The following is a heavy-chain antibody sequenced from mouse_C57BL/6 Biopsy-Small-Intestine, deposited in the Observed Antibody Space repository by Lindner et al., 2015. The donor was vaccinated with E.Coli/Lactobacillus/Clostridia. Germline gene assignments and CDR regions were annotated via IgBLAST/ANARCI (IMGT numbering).Heavy chain of an antibody. CDR3: ARFDYSNPAWFAY. D-gene: IGHD2-5*01. Sequence: VQLQESGAELAKPGASLKLSCKASGYTFTDFWIHWVKQRPGQGLEWIGYIDPSSDYTKYNQNFKDKATLTADKSSSTAYMQLSGLTYEDSAVYYCARFDYSNPAWFAYWGQGTLVTVSA. CDR1: GYTFTDFW. CDR2: IDPSSDYT. J-gene: IGHJ3*01. V-gene: IGHV1-7*01.